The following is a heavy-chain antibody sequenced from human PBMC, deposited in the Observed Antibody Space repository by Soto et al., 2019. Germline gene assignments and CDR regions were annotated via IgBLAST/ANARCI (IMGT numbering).Heavy chain of an antibody. D-gene: IGHD3-3*01. V-gene: IGHV4-34*01. CDR1: GGSVNGYY. CDR3: ATRITVFGLLTPPLPP. J-gene: IGHJ5*02. Sequence: SETLSLTCAVYGGSVNGYYWNWIRQPPGKGLVWIGEINHTGGTHYNPSLKSRVTMSVDTSKNQFSLRLSSVSAADTAIYYCATRITVFGLLTPPLPPWGQATQVTVPS. CDR2: INHTGGT.